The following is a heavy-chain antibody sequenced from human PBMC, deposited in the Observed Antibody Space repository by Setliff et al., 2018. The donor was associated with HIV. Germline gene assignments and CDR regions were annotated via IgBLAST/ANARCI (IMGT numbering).Heavy chain of an antibody. CDR2: IIPIFGTA. J-gene: IGHJ4*02. Sequence: SVKVSCKASGGTFSSYAISWVRQAPGQGLEWMGGIIPIFGTANYAQKFQGRVTITADESTNTAYMELSSLRSEDTAVYYCASGSHGEGATDYWGVGTLVTVSS. D-gene: IGHD1-26*01. V-gene: IGHV1-69*13. CDR1: GGTFSSYA. CDR3: ASGSHGEGATDY.